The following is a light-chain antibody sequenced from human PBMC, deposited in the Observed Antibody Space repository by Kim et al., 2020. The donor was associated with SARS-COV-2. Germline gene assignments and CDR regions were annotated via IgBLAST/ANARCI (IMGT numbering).Light chain of an antibody. J-gene: IGLJ2*01. CDR2: DNN. Sequence: QKVTISCSGSSSNIGNNYVSWYQQLPGTAPKLLIYDNNKRPSGIPDRFSGSKSVTSATLGITGLQTGDEADYYCGTWDSSLSAGVFGGGTQLTVL. CDR1: SSNIGNNY. CDR3: GTWDSSLSAGV. V-gene: IGLV1-51*01.